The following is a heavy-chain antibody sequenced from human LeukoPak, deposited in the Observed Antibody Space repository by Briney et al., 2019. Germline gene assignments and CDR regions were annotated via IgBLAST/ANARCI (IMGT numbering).Heavy chain of an antibody. J-gene: IGHJ6*03. V-gene: IGHV3-20*04. CDR3: ARGSYGSGRTYYYYYMDA. CDR1: GFTFDDYG. Sequence: GGSLRLSCAASGFTFDDYGMSWVRQAPGKGLEWVSGINWNGGSTGYADSVKGRFTISRDNAKNSLYLQMNSLRAEDTALYYCARGSYGSGRTYYYYYMDASGKGNPVTVSS. D-gene: IGHD3-10*01. CDR2: INWNGGST.